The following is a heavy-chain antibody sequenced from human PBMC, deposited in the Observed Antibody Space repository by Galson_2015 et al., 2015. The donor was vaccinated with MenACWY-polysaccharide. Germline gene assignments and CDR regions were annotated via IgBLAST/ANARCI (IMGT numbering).Heavy chain of an antibody. D-gene: IGHD2-21*01. CDR1: GFTFSNYA. CDR2: IIGSALET. J-gene: IGHJ5*02. Sequence: SLRLSCAASGFTFSNYAMTWVRQTPTKGLEWVSTIIGSALETYYADSVKGQFTISRDNSKNTLYLQMNNLKAEDTAVYYCAKKGCLTTNCEANWFHPWGQGTPVTVSS. V-gene: IGHV3-23*01. CDR3: AKKGCLTTNCEANWFHP.